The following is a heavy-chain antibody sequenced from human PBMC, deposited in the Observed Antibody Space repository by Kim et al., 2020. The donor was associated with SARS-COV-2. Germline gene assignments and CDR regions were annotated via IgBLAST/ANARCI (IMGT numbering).Heavy chain of an antibody. J-gene: IGHJ4*02. CDR2: INAGNGNT. CDR1: GYTFTSYT. Sequence: ASVKVSCKASGYTFTSYTIHWVRQAPGQRLEWMGWINAGNGNTKYSQKFQDRVTITRDTSASTAYMELSSLTSEDTAVYYCARVGCSGGTCYSDYWGQGTLVTVSS. CDR3: ARVGCSGGTCYSDY. D-gene: IGHD2-15*01. V-gene: IGHV1-3*01.